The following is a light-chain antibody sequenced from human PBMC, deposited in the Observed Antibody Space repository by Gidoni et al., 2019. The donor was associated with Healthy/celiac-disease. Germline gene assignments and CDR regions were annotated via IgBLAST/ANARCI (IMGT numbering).Light chain of an antibody. J-gene: IGKJ4*01. Sequence: ELVLTPSPATLSLSPGARATLSCRASQSVSSYLAWYQQKPGQAPRLLIYDASNRATGIPARFSGSGSGTDFTLSISSLEPEDFAVYYCQQRSNWPPTVGGGTKVEIK. CDR2: DAS. V-gene: IGKV3-11*01. CDR1: QSVSSY. CDR3: QQRSNWPPT.